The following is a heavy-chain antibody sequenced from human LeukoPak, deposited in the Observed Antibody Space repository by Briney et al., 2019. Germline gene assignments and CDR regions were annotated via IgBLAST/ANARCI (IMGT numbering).Heavy chain of an antibody. J-gene: IGHJ5*02. D-gene: IGHD6-6*01. CDR3: TTGRTSSSKDWLDP. Sequence: PGGSLRLSCAASGLTFNNAWMSWVRQAPGKGLEWVGRIKSKTDGGTTDYAAPVKGRFTISRDDSKNTLYLQMNSLTTEDAAVYYCTTGRTSSSKDWLDPWGQGTLVTVSS. CDR1: GLTFNNAW. V-gene: IGHV3-15*01. CDR2: IKSKTDGGTT.